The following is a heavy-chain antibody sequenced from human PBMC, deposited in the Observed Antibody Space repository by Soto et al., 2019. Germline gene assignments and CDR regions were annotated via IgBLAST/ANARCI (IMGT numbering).Heavy chain of an antibody. D-gene: IGHD2-8*02. CDR3: ARDLNYWSLLIDH. J-gene: IGHJ4*02. CDR1: GFSLSRYG. V-gene: IGHV3-33*01. CDR2: LWSDGIKT. Sequence: PGGSLRLSCTASGFSLSRYGLHWVRQALGKGLEWVAGLWSDGIKTSYTDSVKGRFTISRDTSKNMLYLQMNSLGAEDTAVYYCARDLNYWSLLIDHWGQGTLVTVSS.